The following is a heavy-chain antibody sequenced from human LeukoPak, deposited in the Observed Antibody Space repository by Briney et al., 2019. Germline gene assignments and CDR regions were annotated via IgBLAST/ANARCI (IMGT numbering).Heavy chain of an antibody. D-gene: IGHD2-2*01. Sequence: GGSLRLSCAASGFTLSSYWMHWVRQAPGKGLVWVSRINSDGRSTSYADSVKGRFTISRDNAKNTLYLQMNSLRAEDTAVYYCARVFRGDCSGTSCFDYWGQGTLVTVS. CDR3: ARVFRGDCSGTSCFDY. CDR2: INSDGRST. J-gene: IGHJ4*02. CDR1: GFTLSSYW. V-gene: IGHV3-74*01.